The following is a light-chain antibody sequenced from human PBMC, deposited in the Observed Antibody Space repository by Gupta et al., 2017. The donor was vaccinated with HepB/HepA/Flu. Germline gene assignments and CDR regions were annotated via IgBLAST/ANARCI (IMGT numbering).Light chain of an antibody. V-gene: IGLV3-21*04. Sequence: SYVLTQPPSVSVAPGKTARITCGGNNIGSKSVHWYQQKPGQAPVLVIYYDSDRPSGIPERFSGTNSGNTATLTISRVEAGEEADDYCQVWDSSSDHVVCGGGTKLTVL. CDR1: NIGSKS. J-gene: IGLJ2*01. CDR3: QVWDSSSDHVV. CDR2: YDS.